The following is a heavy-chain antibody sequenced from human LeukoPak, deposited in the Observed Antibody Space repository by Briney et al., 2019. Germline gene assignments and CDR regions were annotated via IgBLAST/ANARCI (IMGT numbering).Heavy chain of an antibody. CDR3: ARGVQGAFDC. CDR1: GFTFSTYW. V-gene: IGHV3-74*01. CDR2: INSDGSTT. D-gene: IGHD1-1*01. Sequence: PGGSLRLSCAASGFTFSTYWMHWVRQVPGKGLVWVSRINSDGSTTNYADSVKGRFTISRDNAKNTLYLQMNSLGADDTAVYYCARGVQGAFDCWGQGTLVTVSS. J-gene: IGHJ4*02.